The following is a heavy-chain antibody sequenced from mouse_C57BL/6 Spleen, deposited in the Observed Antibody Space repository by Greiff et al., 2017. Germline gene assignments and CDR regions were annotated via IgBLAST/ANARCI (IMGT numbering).Heavy chain of an antibody. D-gene: IGHD1-1*01. J-gene: IGHJ2*01. CDR1: GYAFSSYW. CDR3: SRAYYYGDYFDY. CDR2: IYPGDGDT. V-gene: IGHV1-80*01. Sequence: QVQLQQSGAELVKPGASVKISCKASGYAFSSYWMNWVKQRPGKGLEWIGQIYPGDGDTNYNGKFKGKATLTADKASSTAYMQLSSLTSEDSAVCCGSRAYYYGDYFDYWSQGTTRTVSS.